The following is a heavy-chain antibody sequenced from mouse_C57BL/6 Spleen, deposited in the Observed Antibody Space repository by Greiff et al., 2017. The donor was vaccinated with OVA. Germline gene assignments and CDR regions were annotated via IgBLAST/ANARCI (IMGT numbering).Heavy chain of an antibody. J-gene: IGHJ3*01. CDR2: ISNLAYSI. D-gene: IGHD2-4*01. Sequence: EVKLVESGGGLVQPGGSLKLSCAASGFTFSDYGMAWVRQAPRKGPEWVAFISNLAYSIYYADTVTGRFTISRENAKNTLYLEMSSLRSEDTAMYYCARHGAYDSGAFAYWGQGTLVTVSA. CDR3: ARHGAYDSGAFAY. V-gene: IGHV5-15*01. CDR1: GFTFSDYG.